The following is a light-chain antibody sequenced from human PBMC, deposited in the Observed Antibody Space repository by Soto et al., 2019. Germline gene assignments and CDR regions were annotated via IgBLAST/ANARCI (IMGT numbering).Light chain of an antibody. J-gene: IGKJ1*01. V-gene: IGKV1-39*01. Sequence: DIQITQSPLSLSASVGGRVTITCRASQGISTYLNWYQQKPGKAPNLLIYGESSLQSGVPSRFSGSGSGTEFTLTINSXQPEDLATYYCQQSYSFPWTFGQGTKVDTK. CDR1: QGISTY. CDR3: QQSYSFPWT. CDR2: GES.